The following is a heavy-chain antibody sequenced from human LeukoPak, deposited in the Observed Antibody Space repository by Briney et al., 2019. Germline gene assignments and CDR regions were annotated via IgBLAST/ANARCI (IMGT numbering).Heavy chain of an antibody. V-gene: IGHV1-18*04. CDR3: AKDYRFSDPKSGLASDH. CDR2: ISAYNGNT. D-gene: IGHD3-16*02. Sequence: ASVKVSCKASGYTFTTYGISWVRQAPGQGLEWMGWISAYNGNTTYAQKLQGRVTMTTDTSTSTAYMELRNLRSDDTAVYYCAKDYRFSDPKSGLASDHWGQGTLVTVSS. CDR1: GYTFTTYG. J-gene: IGHJ4*02.